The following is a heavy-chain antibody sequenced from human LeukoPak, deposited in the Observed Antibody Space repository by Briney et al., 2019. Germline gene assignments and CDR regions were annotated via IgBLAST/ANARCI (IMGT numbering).Heavy chain of an antibody. V-gene: IGHV4-61*02. CDR3: ARGIAVAADDY. Sequence: SQTLSLTCTVSGGSISSGSYYWSWIRQPAGKGLEWIGRIHTSGSTNYNPSLKSRVTISVDTSKNQFSLKLSSVTAADTAVYYCARGIAVAADDYWGQGTLVTVSS. J-gene: IGHJ4*02. CDR1: GGSISSGSYY. CDR2: IHTSGST. D-gene: IGHD6-19*01.